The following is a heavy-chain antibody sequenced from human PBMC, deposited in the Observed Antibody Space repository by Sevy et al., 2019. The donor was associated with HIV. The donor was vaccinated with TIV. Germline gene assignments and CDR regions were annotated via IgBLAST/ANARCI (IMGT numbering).Heavy chain of an antibody. CDR3: AKSPRQERFLTYYFDY. CDR2: ISGSGGST. V-gene: IGHV3-23*01. CDR1: GFTFSSYA. J-gene: IGHJ4*02. Sequence: GGSLRLSCAASGFTFSSYAMSWVRQAPGKGLEWVSAISGSGGSTYYADSVKGRFTISRDNSKNTLYLQMNSLRAEDTAVYYCAKSPRQERFLTYYFDYWGQGNLVTVSS. D-gene: IGHD3-3*01.